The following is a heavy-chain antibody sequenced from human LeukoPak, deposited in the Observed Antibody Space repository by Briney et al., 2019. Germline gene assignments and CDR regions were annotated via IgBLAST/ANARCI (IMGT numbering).Heavy chain of an antibody. D-gene: IGHD2-15*01. CDR1: GGSISSYY. V-gene: IGHV4-59*08. Sequence: SETLSLTCTVSGGSISSYYWSWIRQPPGKGLEWIGYIYYSGSTNYNPSLKSRVTISVDTSKNQFSLKLSSVTAADTAVYYCARKYLVVAATSRGWFDPWGQGPLVTVSS. CDR3: ARKYLVVAATSRGWFDP. CDR2: IYYSGST. J-gene: IGHJ5*02.